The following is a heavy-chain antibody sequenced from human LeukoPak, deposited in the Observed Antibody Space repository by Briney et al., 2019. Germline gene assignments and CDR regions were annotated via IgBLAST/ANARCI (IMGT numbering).Heavy chain of an antibody. Sequence: PGGSLRLSCGASGFTFSSYGMHWLRQAPGKGLEWVAFIRYDGSNKYYADSVKGRFTISRDNSKKTLYLKMNSLRAEDTAVYYCAKEKYTTRITIFGVVGSDYWGQGTLVTVSS. CDR2: IRYDGSNK. CDR1: GFTFSSYG. D-gene: IGHD3-3*01. J-gene: IGHJ4*02. CDR3: AKEKYTTRITIFGVVGSDY. V-gene: IGHV3-30*02.